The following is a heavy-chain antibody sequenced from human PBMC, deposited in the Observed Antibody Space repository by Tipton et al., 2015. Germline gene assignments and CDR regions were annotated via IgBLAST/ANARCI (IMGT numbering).Heavy chain of an antibody. V-gene: IGHV3-23*01. Sequence: SLRLSCAASGFTFSSYGMSWVRQAPGKGLEWVSTISGFDGSTYYADSVKGRFTISRDNSKNTLYLQMNSLSVEDTALYYCATRGDFFENWGQGTLVTVSS. D-gene: IGHD3-10*01. CDR1: GFTFSSYG. J-gene: IGHJ4*02. CDR3: ATRGDFFEN. CDR2: ISGFDGST.